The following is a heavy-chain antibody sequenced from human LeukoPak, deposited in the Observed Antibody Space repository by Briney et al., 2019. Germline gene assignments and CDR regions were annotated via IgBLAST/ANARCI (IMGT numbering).Heavy chain of an antibody. CDR2: ISGSGGIT. Sequence: GGSLRLSCAASGCTFSSYAMSWVRQAPGKGLEWVSAISGSGGITDYADSVKGRFTISRDNSKNTLYLHMNSLRAEDMAVYYCAKGFGSSGWYSAEYFQHWGQGTLVTVSS. J-gene: IGHJ1*01. D-gene: IGHD6-19*01. V-gene: IGHV3-23*01. CDR1: GCTFSSYA. CDR3: AKGFGSSGWYSAEYFQH.